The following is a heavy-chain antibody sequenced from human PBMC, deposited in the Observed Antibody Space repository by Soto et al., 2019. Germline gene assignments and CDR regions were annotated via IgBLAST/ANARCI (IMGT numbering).Heavy chain of an antibody. CDR2: ISYDGSNK. D-gene: IGHD6-19*01. J-gene: IGHJ4*02. Sequence: QVQLVESGGGVVQPGRSLRLSCAASGFTFSSYAMHWVRQAPGKGLEWVAVISYDGSNKYYADSVKGRFTISRDNSKNTLYLKMNSLRAEDTAVYYCARGEQRQWLVIQLFDYWGQGTLVTVSS. CDR1: GFTFSSYA. CDR3: ARGEQRQWLVIQLFDY. V-gene: IGHV3-30-3*01.